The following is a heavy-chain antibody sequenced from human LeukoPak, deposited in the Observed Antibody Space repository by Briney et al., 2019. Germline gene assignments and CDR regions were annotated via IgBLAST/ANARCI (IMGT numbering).Heavy chain of an antibody. CDR1: GDSVTSTY. Sequence: PSETLSLTCSVSGDSVTSTYWSWIRQPPGKGLEWIAYGHHSESSNYNPSFRSRVTIPVDTSGNQFSLRLTSVTAADTAVYYCARESAGSLHDSTAAFHYWGQGILVIVSS. V-gene: IGHV4-59*02. D-gene: IGHD2-8*02. J-gene: IGHJ4*02. CDR3: ARESAGSLHDSTAAFHY. CDR2: GHHSESS.